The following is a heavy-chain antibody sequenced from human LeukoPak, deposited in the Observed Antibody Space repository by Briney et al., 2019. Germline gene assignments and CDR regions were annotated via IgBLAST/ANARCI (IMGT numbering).Heavy chain of an antibody. CDR3: ARIFGVVMDV. V-gene: IGHV3-48*01. D-gene: IGHD3-3*01. Sequence: GGSLRLSCVASGLTFSSYSMNWVRQAPGKGLEWVSYISSSSSTIYYADSVKGRFTISRDNAKNSLYLQMNSLRAEDTAVYYCARIFGVVMDVWGKGTTVTVSS. J-gene: IGHJ6*04. CDR1: GLTFSSYS. CDR2: ISSSSSTI.